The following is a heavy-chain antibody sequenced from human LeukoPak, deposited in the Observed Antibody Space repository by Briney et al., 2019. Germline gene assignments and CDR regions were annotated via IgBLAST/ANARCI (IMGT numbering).Heavy chain of an antibody. CDR2: IATAGDT. V-gene: IGHV3-13*01. CDR1: GFTFSSYD. J-gene: IGHJ3*01. D-gene: IGHD5-24*01. CDR3: ARNYRDVYDFDAFDV. Sequence: GGSLRLSCAASGFTFSSYDMHWVRQATGKGLEWVSAIATAGDTYYPGSVKGRFTISRDNSKNTLSLQMNRLRGEDTAIYYCARNYRDVYDFDAFDVRGQGTMVTVSS.